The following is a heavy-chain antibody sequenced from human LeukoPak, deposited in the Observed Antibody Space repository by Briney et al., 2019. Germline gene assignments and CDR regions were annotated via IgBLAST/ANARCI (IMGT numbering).Heavy chain of an antibody. CDR2: IYRGGST. V-gene: IGHV3-53*01. CDR1: GFSVSNNY. Sequence: GGSLRLSCAASGFSVSNNYMSWVRQAPGKGLEWVSVIYRGGSTYYADSVKGRFTMSRDNSKNTVFLQMDSLRADDTAVYYCARDRGAAAGNWGQGTLVTVSS. J-gene: IGHJ4*02. D-gene: IGHD6-13*01. CDR3: ARDRGAAAGN.